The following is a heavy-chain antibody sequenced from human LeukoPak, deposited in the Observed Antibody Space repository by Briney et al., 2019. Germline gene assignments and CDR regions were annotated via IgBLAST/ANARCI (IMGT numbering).Heavy chain of an antibody. CDR3: TLDCSGGSCYSYFGYFQH. D-gene: IGHD2-15*01. V-gene: IGHV1-3*01. CDR1: GYTFTSYA. J-gene: IGHJ1*01. CDR2: INAGNGNT. Sequence: ASVKVSCKASGYTFTSYAMHWVRQAPGQRLEWMGWINAGNGNTKYSQKFQGRVTITRDTSASTAYMELSSLRSEDTAVYYCTLDCSGGSCYSYFGYFQHWGQGTLVTVSS.